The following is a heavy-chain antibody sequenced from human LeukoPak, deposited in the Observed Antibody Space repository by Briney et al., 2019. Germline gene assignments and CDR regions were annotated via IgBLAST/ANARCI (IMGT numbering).Heavy chain of an antibody. CDR3: ARTALGSNYFDY. V-gene: IGHV4-39*01. J-gene: IGHJ4*02. CDR2: IYYSGST. Sequence: SETLSLTCTVSGGSISSSSYYWGWIRQRPGKGLDWTGSIYYSGSTYYNPSLKSRVTISVDTSKIQFSLKLSSVTATDTAVYYCARTALGSNYFDYWGQGTLVTVSS. CDR1: GGSISSSSYY. D-gene: IGHD7-27*01.